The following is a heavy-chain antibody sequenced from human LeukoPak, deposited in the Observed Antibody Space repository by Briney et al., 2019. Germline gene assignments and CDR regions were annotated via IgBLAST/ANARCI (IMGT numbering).Heavy chain of an antibody. V-gene: IGHV4-34*01. CDR2: INHSGST. CDR3: ARGRIIAVAGTHYGMDV. Sequence: PSETLSLTCAVYCGSFNGYYWSWIRQPPGKGLEWIGEINHSGSTNYNPSLKSRVTISVDTSKNQFSLKLSSVTAADTAVYYCARGRIIAVAGTHYGMDVWGQGTTVTVSS. CDR1: CGSFNGYY. J-gene: IGHJ6*02. D-gene: IGHD6-19*01.